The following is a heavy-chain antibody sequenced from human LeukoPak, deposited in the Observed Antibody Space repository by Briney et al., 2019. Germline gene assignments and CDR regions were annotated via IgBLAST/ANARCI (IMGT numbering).Heavy chain of an antibody. CDR1: GGSISSSNW. D-gene: IGHD6-13*01. Sequence: SGTLSLTCAVSGGSISSSNWWSWVRQPPGKGLEWIGEIYHSGSTNYNPSLKSRVTTSVDKSKNQFSLKLSSVTAADTAVYYCARVRMAAGTLYYFDYWGQGTLVTVSS. CDR2: IYHSGST. V-gene: IGHV4-4*02. J-gene: IGHJ4*02. CDR3: ARVRMAAGTLYYFDY.